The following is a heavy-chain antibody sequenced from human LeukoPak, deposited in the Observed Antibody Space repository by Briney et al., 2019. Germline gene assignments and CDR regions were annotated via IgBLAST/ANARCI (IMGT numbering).Heavy chain of an antibody. CDR1: GFTVNSYA. CDR3: AKGGRRHYGDFVAF. D-gene: IGHD4-17*01. Sequence: GGSLRLSCDASGFTVNSYAMNWVRQAPGKGLEWVSVISASGDNTYYADSVKGRFTISRDDSKNTVYLQMNSLRADDTAVYHCAKGGRRHYGDFVAFWGQGTLVTVSS. V-gene: IGHV3-23*01. J-gene: IGHJ4*02. CDR2: ISASGDNT.